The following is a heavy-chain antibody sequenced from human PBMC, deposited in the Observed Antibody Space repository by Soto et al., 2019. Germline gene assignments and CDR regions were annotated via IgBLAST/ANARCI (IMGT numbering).Heavy chain of an antibody. D-gene: IGHD3-16*01. CDR3: ARWGTTGGFDL. J-gene: IGHJ4*02. Sequence: QVQLVESGGGVVQPGTSLRLSCAASGFRFKSFVMHWVRQAPGKGLEWVAFTSYDGNNKDYGDSVKGRFTVSRDNAQNTLHLQMGFLRQEDTALYYCARWGTTGGFDLWGQGTLVSVSS. CDR1: GFRFKSFV. V-gene: IGHV3-30*19. CDR2: TSYDGNNK.